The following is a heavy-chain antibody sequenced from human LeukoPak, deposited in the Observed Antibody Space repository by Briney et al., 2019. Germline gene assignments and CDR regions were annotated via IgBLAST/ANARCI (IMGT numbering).Heavy chain of an antibody. V-gene: IGHV3-74*01. CDR1: GFTLSSYW. Sequence: PGGSLRLSCAASGFTLSSYWMHWVRQAPGKGLVWVSRINSDGSGTIYADSVQGRFTISRDNAKNTLYLQMNSLRAEDTAVYYCACDRDYYDSSGYYNYWGQGTLVTVSS. J-gene: IGHJ4*02. CDR2: INSDGSGT. CDR3: ACDRDYYDSSGYYNY. D-gene: IGHD3-22*01.